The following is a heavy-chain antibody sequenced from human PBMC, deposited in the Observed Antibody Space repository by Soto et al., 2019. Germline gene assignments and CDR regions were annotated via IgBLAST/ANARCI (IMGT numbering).Heavy chain of an antibody. J-gene: IGHJ6*02. V-gene: IGHV1-18*04. D-gene: IGHD3-22*01. Sequence: ASVKVSCKXSGYTFTSYGISWVRQAPGQGLEWMGWISAYNGNTNYAQKLQGRVTMTTDTSTSTAYMELRSLRSDDTAVYYCARSWGGSYYDSSGYHPGVWGQGTTVTVSS. CDR1: GYTFTSYG. CDR3: ARSWGGSYYDSSGYHPGV. CDR2: ISAYNGNT.